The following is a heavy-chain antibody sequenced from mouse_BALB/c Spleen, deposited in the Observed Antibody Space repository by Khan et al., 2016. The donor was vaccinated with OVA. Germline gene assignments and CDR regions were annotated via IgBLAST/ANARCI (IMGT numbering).Heavy chain of an antibody. V-gene: IGHV1S41*01. J-gene: IGHJ4*01. CDR1: GYTFTSYW. D-gene: IGHD2-1*01. Sequence: DLVKPGASVKLSCKASGYTFTSYWINWIKQRPGQGLEWIGRIAPESGSNQYNEMFKGKATLTVDTSSTTVYIQLSSLSSEDSAFYFCARENYYGKSYYAMDYWGQGTSVTVSS. CDR3: ARENYYGKSYYAMDY. CDR2: IAPESGSN.